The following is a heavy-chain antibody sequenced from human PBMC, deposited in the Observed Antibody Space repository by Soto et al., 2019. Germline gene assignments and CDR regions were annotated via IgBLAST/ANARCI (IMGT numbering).Heavy chain of an antibody. Sequence: QVQLVQSGAEVKKPGASVKVSCKASGYTFTSYGISWVRQAPGQGLEWMGLISAYNGNTNYAQKLQGRVTTTTDTSTSTAYMELRSLRSDDTAVYYCARVTVRGVKNLPYYFDYWGQGTLVTVSS. J-gene: IGHJ4*02. CDR1: GYTFTSYG. CDR3: ARVTVRGVKNLPYYFDY. D-gene: IGHD3-10*01. CDR2: ISAYNGNT. V-gene: IGHV1-18*01.